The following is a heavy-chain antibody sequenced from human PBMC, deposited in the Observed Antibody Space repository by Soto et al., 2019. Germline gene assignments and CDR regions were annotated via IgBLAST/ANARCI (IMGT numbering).Heavy chain of an antibody. Sequence: QLQLQESGPGLVKPSETLSLTCTVSGGSISSGSYYWGWIRQPPGKGLEWIGSINYSGNSYYNPSLKSRVTISVDTSKNQFSLKLSSVTAADTAVHYCARHHGSIVVVTAKFWFDAWGQGTLVTVSS. CDR1: GGSISSGSYY. CDR2: INYSGNS. J-gene: IGHJ5*02. D-gene: IGHD2-21*02. V-gene: IGHV4-39*01. CDR3: ARHHGSIVVVTAKFWFDA.